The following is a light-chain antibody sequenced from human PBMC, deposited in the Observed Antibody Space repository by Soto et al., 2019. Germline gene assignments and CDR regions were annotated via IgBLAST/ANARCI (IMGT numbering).Light chain of an antibody. Sequence: EIVLTQSPGTLSLSPGERATLSCRASQSVSASFLAWYQQKPGQAPRLLIYCASRRATGIPDRFSGSGSGTDLTLTISRLDPEDAAVYYCQQRGTFGQGTKLEIK. V-gene: IGKV3-20*01. CDR1: QSVSASF. CDR3: QQRGT. J-gene: IGKJ2*02. CDR2: CAS.